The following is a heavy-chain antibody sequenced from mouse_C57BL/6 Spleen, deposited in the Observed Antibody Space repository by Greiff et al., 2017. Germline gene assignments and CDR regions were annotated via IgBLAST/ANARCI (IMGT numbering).Heavy chain of an antibody. Sequence: DVQLQESGAELVKPGASVKLSCTASGFNIKDYYMHWVKQRTEQGLEWIGRIDPEDGETKYAPKFQGKATITADTSSNTAYLQLSSLTSEDTAVYYCAPTTVVEYYAMDYWGQGTSVTVSS. D-gene: IGHD1-1*01. V-gene: IGHV14-2*01. CDR2: IDPEDGET. CDR3: APTTVVEYYAMDY. CDR1: GFNIKDYY. J-gene: IGHJ4*01.